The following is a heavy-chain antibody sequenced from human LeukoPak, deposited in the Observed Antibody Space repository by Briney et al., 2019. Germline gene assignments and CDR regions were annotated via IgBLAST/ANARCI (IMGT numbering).Heavy chain of an antibody. CDR3: ASVDCSSTSCYTFYFDY. CDR1: GGSISSSSYY. CDR2: IYYSGST. Sequence: SETLSLTCTVSGGSISSSSYYWGWIRQPPGKGLEWIGSIYYSGSTYYNPSLKSRVTISVDTSKNQFSLKLSSVTAADTAVYYCASVDCSSTSCYTFYFDYWGQGTLGTVSS. V-gene: IGHV4-39*01. J-gene: IGHJ4*02. D-gene: IGHD2-2*02.